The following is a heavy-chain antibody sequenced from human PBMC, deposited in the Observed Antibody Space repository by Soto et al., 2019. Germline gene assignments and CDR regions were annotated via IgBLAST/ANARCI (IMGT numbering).Heavy chain of an antibody. D-gene: IGHD3-3*01. V-gene: IGHV1-18*01. Sequence: ASVKVSCKASGYTFTSYGISWVRQAPGQGLEWMGWISAYNGNTNYAQKLQGRVTMTTDTSTSTAYMELRSLRSDDTAVYYCAREAPPPYDFWSGYYSTGKDYYYMDVWGKGITVTVSS. J-gene: IGHJ6*03. CDR2: ISAYNGNT. CDR1: GYTFTSYG. CDR3: AREAPPPYDFWSGYYSTGKDYYYMDV.